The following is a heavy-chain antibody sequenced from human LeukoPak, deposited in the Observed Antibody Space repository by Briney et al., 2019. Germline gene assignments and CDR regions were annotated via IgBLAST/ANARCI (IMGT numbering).Heavy chain of an antibody. D-gene: IGHD1-14*01. CDR1: GGSFSGYY. Sequence: PSETLSLTCAVYGGSFSGYYWSWIRQPPGKGLEWIGEINHSGSTNYNPSLKSRVTISVDTSKNQFSLKLSSVTAADTAVYYCARGEPAEVVMPEDDAFDIWGQGTMVTVSS. J-gene: IGHJ3*02. CDR2: INHSGST. CDR3: ARGEPAEVVMPEDDAFDI. V-gene: IGHV4-34*01.